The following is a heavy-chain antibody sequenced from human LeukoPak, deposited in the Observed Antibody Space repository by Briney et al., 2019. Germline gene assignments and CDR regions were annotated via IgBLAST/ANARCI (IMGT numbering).Heavy chain of an antibody. D-gene: IGHD3-22*01. Sequence: SETLSLTCTVSGGSISSSSYYWGWIRQPPGKGLEWIGYIYYSGSTNYNPSLKSRVTISVDTSKNQFSLKLSSVTAADTAVYYCARGDDSSGYAAMGYWGQGTPVTVSS. J-gene: IGHJ4*02. CDR3: ARGDDSSGYAAMGY. CDR1: GGSISSSSYY. V-gene: IGHV4-61*05. CDR2: IYYSGST.